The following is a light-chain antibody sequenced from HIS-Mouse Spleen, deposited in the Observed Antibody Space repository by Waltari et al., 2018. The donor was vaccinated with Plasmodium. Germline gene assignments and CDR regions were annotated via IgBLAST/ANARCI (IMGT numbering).Light chain of an antibody. J-gene: IGKJ4*01. CDR2: WAS. CDR1: QSVLYSSNNKNY. V-gene: IGKV4-1*01. Sequence: DIVMTQSPDSLAVSLGERATINCKSSQSVLYSSNNKNYLAWYQQKPGQPPKLLIYWASTRETGCPDRVSGSGSVTDFTLTTSGLQAEDVAVYYCQQYYSTPLTFGGGTKVEIK. CDR3: QQYYSTPLT.